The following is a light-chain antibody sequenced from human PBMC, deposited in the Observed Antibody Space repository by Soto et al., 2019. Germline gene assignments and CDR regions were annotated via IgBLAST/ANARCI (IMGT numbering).Light chain of an antibody. V-gene: IGLV2-23*02. CDR3: CSYAGSTSLL. Sequence: QSVLTQPASVSGSPGQSITISCTGTSSDVGSYNLVSWYQQHPDKAPKLMIYEDTKRPSGVSNRFSGSKSGNTVSLTLSGLQAEDEADYYCCSYAGSTSLLFGGGTKVTVL. CDR2: EDT. CDR1: SSDVGSYNL. J-gene: IGLJ2*01.